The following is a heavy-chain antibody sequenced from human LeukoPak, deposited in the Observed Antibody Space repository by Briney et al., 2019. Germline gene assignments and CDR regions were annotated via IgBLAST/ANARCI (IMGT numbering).Heavy chain of an antibody. CDR2: ISSSGSTI. V-gene: IGHV3-11*04. D-gene: IGHD2-2*01. CDR1: GFTFSDYY. J-gene: IGHJ5*02. Sequence: PGGSLRLSCAASGFTFSDYYMSWIRQAPGKGLEWVSYISSSGSTIYYADSVKGRFTISRDNSKSTLYLQMNSLRAEDTAVYYCAKEPPYCSSTSCPPWFDPWGQGTLVTVSS. CDR3: AKEPPYCSSTSCPPWFDP.